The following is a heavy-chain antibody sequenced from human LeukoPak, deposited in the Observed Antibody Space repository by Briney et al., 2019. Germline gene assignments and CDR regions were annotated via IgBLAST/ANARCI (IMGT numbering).Heavy chain of an antibody. V-gene: IGHV3-74*01. Sequence: GGSLRLSCGASGFTFSSYAMSWVRQAPGKGLVWVSRINSDGSSTSYADSVKGRFTISRDNAKNTLNLQMNSLRAEDTAVYYCARDLGQYYDTSDNWFDPWGQGTLVTVSS. CDR1: GFTFSSYA. CDR2: INSDGSST. D-gene: IGHD3-22*01. CDR3: ARDLGQYYDTSDNWFDP. J-gene: IGHJ5*02.